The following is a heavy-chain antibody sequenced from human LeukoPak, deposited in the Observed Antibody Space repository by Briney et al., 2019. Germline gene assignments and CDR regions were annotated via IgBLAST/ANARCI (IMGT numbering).Heavy chain of an antibody. Sequence: SETLSLTCAVYGGSFSGYYWSWIRQPPGKGLEWIGEINHGGSTNYNPSLKSRVTISVDTSKNQFSLKLSSVTAADTAVYYCACGSGSYRRGGHWFDPWGQGTLVTVSS. CDR2: INHGGST. V-gene: IGHV4-34*01. D-gene: IGHD3-10*01. CDR1: GGSFSGYY. CDR3: ACGSGSYRRGGHWFDP. J-gene: IGHJ5*02.